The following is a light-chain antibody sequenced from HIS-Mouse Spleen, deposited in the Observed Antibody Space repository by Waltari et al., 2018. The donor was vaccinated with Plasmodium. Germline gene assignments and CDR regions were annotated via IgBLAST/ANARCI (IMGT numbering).Light chain of an antibody. Sequence: QSALTPPRPVSCSPGPSVPISCTGTSSHAGGYNYVPWYQQHPGKAPTLMIYDVSKRPSGVPDRFSGSKSGNTASLTISGLQAEDEADYYCCSYAGSYTYVFGTGTKVTVL. CDR1: SSHAGGYNY. V-gene: IGLV2-11*01. J-gene: IGLJ1*01. CDR2: DVS. CDR3: CSYAGSYTYV.